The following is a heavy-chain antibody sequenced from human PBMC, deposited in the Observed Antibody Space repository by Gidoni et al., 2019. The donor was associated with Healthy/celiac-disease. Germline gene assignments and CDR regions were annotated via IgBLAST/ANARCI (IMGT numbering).Heavy chain of an antibody. D-gene: IGHD2-2*01. Sequence: EVQLVESGGGLVQPGGSLRLSCAASGFTFSSYWMSGVRQAPGKGREWVANIKQDGSEKYYVDSVKGRFTISRDNAKNSLYLQMNSLRAEDTAVYYCARDRGVVPAAIAYYYYYGMDVWGQGTTVTVSS. CDR3: ARDRGVVPAAIAYYYYYGMDV. CDR1: GFTFSSYW. CDR2: IKQDGSEK. J-gene: IGHJ6*02. V-gene: IGHV3-7*01.